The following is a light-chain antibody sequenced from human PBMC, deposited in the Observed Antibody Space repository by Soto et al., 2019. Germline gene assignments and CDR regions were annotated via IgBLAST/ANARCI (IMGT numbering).Light chain of an antibody. CDR1: SSNIRAGYD. CDR2: GNS. V-gene: IGLV1-40*01. CDR3: QSYDSSLSGYV. Sequence: QSVLTQPPSVSGAPGQRVTISCTGSSSNIRAGYDVHWYQQLPGTAPKLLIYGNSNRPSGVPDRFSGSKSGTSASLAITGLQDEDEADYYCQSYDSSLSGYVFGTGTKLTVL. J-gene: IGLJ1*01.